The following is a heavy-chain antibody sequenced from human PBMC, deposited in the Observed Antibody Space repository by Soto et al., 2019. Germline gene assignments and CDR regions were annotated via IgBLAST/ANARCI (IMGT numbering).Heavy chain of an antibody. CDR3: ARHSGGYNGFDFSY. V-gene: IGHV4-59*08. D-gene: IGHD5-12*01. CDR2: IYYTGST. J-gene: IGHJ4*02. Sequence: SETLSLTCTVSGGSISSYYWSWIRQPPGKGLERIGYIYYTGSTNYNPSLKSRVTISVDTSKNQFSLSLTSVTAADTVVYYCARHSGGYNGFDFSYWGQGALVTVSS. CDR1: GGSISSYY.